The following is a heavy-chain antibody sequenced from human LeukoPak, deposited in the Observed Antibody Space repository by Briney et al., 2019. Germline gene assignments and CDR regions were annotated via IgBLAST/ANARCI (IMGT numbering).Heavy chain of an antibody. Sequence: GGSLRLSCAASGFTFSNAWMSWVRQASGKGLEWVGRIRSKANSYATAYAASVKGRFTISRDDSKNTAYLQMNSLKTEDTAVYYCTTGLTYKNGNYWGQGTLVTVSS. CDR2: IRSKANSYAT. CDR1: GFTFSNAW. D-gene: IGHD1-14*01. J-gene: IGHJ4*02. CDR3: TTGLTYKNGNY. V-gene: IGHV3-73*01.